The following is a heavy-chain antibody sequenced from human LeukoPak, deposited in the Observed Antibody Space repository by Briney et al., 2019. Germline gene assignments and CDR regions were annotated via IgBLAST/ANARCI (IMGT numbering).Heavy chain of an antibody. J-gene: IGHJ4*02. Sequence: SETLSLTCTVSGGSISYFYWSWIRQPAGKGLEWIGRIYTSGSTNYNPSLKSRVTMSVDTSKKQFSLKLSSVTAADTAVYYCARASVEMATMDYWGQGTLVTVSS. D-gene: IGHD5-24*01. CDR1: GGSISYFY. CDR3: ARASVEMATMDY. V-gene: IGHV4-4*07. CDR2: IYTSGST.